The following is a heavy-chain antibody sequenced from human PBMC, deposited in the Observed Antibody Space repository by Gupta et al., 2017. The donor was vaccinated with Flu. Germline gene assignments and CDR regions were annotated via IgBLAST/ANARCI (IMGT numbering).Heavy chain of an antibody. Sequence: EIQLGQSGTEVKKLGAAVTISCKVSGYTFTDFYLHWIQLAPGKGLEWVGLIDPADGETRYTEKFQDRVTMTADTTTDTAYMELSSLRSEDTAIYYCLVPDLAPAYWGHGTLVSVSS. CDR3: LVPDLAPAY. CDR2: IDPADGET. D-gene: IGHD3-3*01. CDR1: GYTFTDFY. V-gene: IGHV1-69-2*01. J-gene: IGHJ4*01.